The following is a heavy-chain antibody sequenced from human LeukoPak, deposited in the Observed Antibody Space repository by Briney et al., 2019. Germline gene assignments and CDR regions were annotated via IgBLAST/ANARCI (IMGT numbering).Heavy chain of an antibody. CDR1: GFTVSSNY. CDR2: IYSGGRT. CDR3: ARDKRRDYYDSSGYPGAFDI. D-gene: IGHD3-22*01. Sequence: TGGSLRLSCAASGFTVSSNYMSWVRQAPGKGLEWVSVIYSGGRTYYADSVKGRFTISRDNSKNTLYLQMNSLKAEDTAVYYCARDKRRDYYDSSGYPGAFDIWGQGTIVTVSS. J-gene: IGHJ3*02. V-gene: IGHV3-53*01.